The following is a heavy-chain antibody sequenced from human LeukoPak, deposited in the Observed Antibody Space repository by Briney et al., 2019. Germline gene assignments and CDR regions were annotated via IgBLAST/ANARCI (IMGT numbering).Heavy chain of an antibody. J-gene: IGHJ4*02. D-gene: IGHD3-22*01. CDR2: IIPIFGTA. CDR1: GGTFSSYA. CDR3: ARYVGNYYDSSGYYRQDYYFDY. Sequence: ASVKVSCKASGGTFSSYAISWVRQAPGQGLEWMGGIIPIFGTANYAQKFQGRVTITADESTSTAYMELSSLRSEDTAVYYCARYVGNYYDSSGYYRQDYYFDYWGQGTLVTVSS. V-gene: IGHV1-69*13.